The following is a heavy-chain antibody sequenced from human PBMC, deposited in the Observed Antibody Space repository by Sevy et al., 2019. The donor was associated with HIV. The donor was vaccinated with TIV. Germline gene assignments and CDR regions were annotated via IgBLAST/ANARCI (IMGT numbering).Heavy chain of an antibody. V-gene: IGHV3-30*02. CDR3: AKRPTAA. CDR2: IQVDGREK. Sequence: GESLKISCAASGFTLSDSGVHWVRQAPGKGLEWVAFIQVDGREKFYTDSVKGRFTISRDSSKNTVYLQMNSLRGEDTAVYYCAKRPTAAWGLGTLVTVSS. CDR1: GFTLSDSG. J-gene: IGHJ5*02.